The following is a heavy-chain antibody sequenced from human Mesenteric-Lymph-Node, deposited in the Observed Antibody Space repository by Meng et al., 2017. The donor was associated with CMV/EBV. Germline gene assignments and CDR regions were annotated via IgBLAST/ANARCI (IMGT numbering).Heavy chain of an antibody. Sequence: RLSCAASGFTFSRYAMHWVRQAPGKGLEWVAVISYDGRSTNYADSVEGRFTISRDNSKNTQYLQMNSLRAEDTAVYYCARDGYYFDYWGQGTLVTVSS. D-gene: IGHD3-10*01. CDR1: GFTFSRYA. J-gene: IGHJ4*02. CDR3: ARDGYYFDY. V-gene: IGHV3-30*04. CDR2: ISYDGRST.